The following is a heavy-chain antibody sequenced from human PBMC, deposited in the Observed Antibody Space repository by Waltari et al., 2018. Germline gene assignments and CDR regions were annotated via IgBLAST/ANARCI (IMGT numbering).Heavy chain of an antibody. CDR1: GGSISSSSYY. CDR2: IYYSGST. V-gene: IGHV4-39*02. Sequence: QLQLQESGPGLVKPSETLSLTCTVSGGSISSSSYYWGWIRQPPGKGLEWIGSIYYSGSTYYNPSLKSRVTISVDTSKNQFSLKLSSVTAADTAVYYCARDCGSSSFYYYYGMDVWGQGTTVTVSS. D-gene: IGHD6-6*01. CDR3: ARDCGSSSFYYYYGMDV. J-gene: IGHJ6*02.